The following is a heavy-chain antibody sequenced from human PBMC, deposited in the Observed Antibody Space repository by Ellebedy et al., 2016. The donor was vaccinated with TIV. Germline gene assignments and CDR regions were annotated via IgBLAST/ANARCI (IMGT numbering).Heavy chain of an antibody. CDR3: AKRIGFWSGYPPQNWFDP. CDR1: GFTFSSYD. D-gene: IGHD3-3*01. Sequence: GESLKISXAASGFTFSSYDMHWVRQATGKGLEWVSAIGTAGDTYYPGSVKGRFTTSRENAKNSLYLQMNSLRAEDTAVYYCAKRIGFWSGYPPQNWFDPWGQGTLVTVSS. V-gene: IGHV3-13*01. J-gene: IGHJ5*02. CDR2: IGTAGDT.